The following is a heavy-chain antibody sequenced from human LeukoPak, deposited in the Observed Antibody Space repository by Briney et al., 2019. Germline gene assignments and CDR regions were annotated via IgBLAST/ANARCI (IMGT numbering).Heavy chain of an antibody. J-gene: IGHJ6*04. CDR1: GFTVSSNY. Sequence: GGSLRLPCTASGFTVSSNYMSWVRQAPGKGLEWVSAIYSGGTTYYADSVKGRFTISRDNSKNTLYLQMNSLRAEDTAVYYCASSSDIYGSGSYFNSLGDVWGKGTTVSISS. CDR3: ASSSDIYGSGSYFNSLGDV. V-gene: IGHV3-53*01. CDR2: IYSGGTT. D-gene: IGHD3-10*01.